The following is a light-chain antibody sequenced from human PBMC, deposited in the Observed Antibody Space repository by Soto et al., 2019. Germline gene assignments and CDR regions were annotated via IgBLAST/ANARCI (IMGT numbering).Light chain of an antibody. CDR1: SSDVGGYNY. Sequence: QLVLTQPASVSGSPGQSITISCTGTSSDVGGYNYVSWYQQHPGKAPKLMIYEVSNRPSGVSNRFSGSKSGNTASLTISGLQAEDEADYYCSSYTSISTLVFGTGTKLTVL. CDR2: EVS. V-gene: IGLV2-14*01. J-gene: IGLJ1*01. CDR3: SSYTSISTLV.